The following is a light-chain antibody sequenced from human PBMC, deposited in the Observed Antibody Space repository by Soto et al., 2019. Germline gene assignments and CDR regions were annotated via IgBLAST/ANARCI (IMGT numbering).Light chain of an antibody. J-gene: IGKJ1*01. CDR2: GAS. CDR1: QSISSN. CDR3: QHYNNWPPWT. V-gene: IGKV3-15*01. Sequence: EIVMTQFPATLSVSPGERATLSCRASQSISSNLAWYQQKPGQAPRLLIYGASTRATGIPARFSGSGSGTEFTLTISSLQSEAFAVYYCQHYNNWPPWTFGQGTKVEIK.